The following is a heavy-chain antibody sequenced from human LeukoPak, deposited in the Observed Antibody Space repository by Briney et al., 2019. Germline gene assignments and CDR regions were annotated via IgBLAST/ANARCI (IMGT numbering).Heavy chain of an antibody. CDR3: TTDLLWWAITFGC. J-gene: IGHJ4*01. V-gene: IGHV3-15*01. CDR1: GFTFANYA. D-gene: IGHD4/OR15-4a*01. Sequence: AGGSLRLSCAASGFTFANYAMTWVRQAPGKGLEWVGRIKSKNDGETTDYAAPVKGRFTISRDDSKNTLYLQMNSLKTEDSAVYYCTTDLLWWAITFGCWGHGTLVTVSS. CDR2: IKSKNDGETT.